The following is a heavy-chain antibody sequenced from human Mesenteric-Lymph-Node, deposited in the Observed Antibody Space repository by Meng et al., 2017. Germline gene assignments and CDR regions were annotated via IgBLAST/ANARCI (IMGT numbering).Heavy chain of an antibody. CDR1: GCSISSGSYY. CDR2: IYYSGST. J-gene: IGHJ5*02. V-gene: IGHV4-61*01. Sequence: VQRHVPGSGLVRPPETLSLTCTVSGCSISSGSYYWSWIRQPPGKGLEWIGYIYYSGSTNYNPSLKSRVTISVDTSKNQFSLKLSSGTAADTAVYYCARGPWFDPWRQLTLVTVSS. CDR3: ARGPWFDP.